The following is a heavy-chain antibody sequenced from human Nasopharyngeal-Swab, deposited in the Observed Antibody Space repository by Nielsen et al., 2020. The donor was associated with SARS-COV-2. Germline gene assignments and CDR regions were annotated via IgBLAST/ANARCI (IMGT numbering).Heavy chain of an antibody. D-gene: IGHD2-2*01. CDR3: ARCGGTSCLL. V-gene: IGHV1-69*13. J-gene: IGHJ4*02. Sequence: SVKVSCKASGGPHNTYAITWVRQAPGQGLEWLGAIIPVFGTPSYAQKFQGRVTITADESANTAYLELRSLRSEDPAVYYCARCGGTSCLLWGQGTLVTVSS. CDR2: IIPVFGTP. CDR1: GGPHNTYA.